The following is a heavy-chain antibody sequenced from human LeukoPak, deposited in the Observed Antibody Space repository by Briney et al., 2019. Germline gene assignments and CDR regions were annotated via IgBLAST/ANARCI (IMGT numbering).Heavy chain of an antibody. CDR1: GGSISSYC. CDR3: ARVAGTFDWLGDYFDY. D-gene: IGHD3-9*01. CDR2: IYYSGST. Sequence: PSETLSLTCTVSGGSISSYCWSWIRQPPGKGLEWIGYIYYSGSTNYNPSLKSRVTISVDTSKNQFSLKLSSVTAADTAVYYCARVAGTFDWLGDYFDYWGQGTLVTVSS. J-gene: IGHJ4*02. V-gene: IGHV4-59*01.